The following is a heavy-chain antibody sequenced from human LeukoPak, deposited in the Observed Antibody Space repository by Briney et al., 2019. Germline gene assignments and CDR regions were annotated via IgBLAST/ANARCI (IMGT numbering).Heavy chain of an antibody. CDR2: ISYSGSTT. Sequence: SGGSLRLSCAASGFTFTNFEMNWVRQAPGKGLGWVSYISYSGSTTSYADSVKGRFTISRDNAKNSLYLQMNSLRAEDTAVYYCARAGPPAFDPWGQGTLVTVSS. CDR3: ARAGPPAFDP. CDR1: GFTFTNFE. J-gene: IGHJ5*02. V-gene: IGHV3-48*03.